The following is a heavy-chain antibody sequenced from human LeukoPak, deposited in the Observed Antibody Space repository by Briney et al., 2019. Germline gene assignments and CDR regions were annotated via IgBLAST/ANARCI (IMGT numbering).Heavy chain of an antibody. CDR2: INPSGGST. CDR1: GYTFTSYY. V-gene: IGHV1-46*01. J-gene: IGHJ4*02. Sequence: ATVKVSCKASGYTFTSYYMHWVRQAPGQGLEWMGIINPSGGSTSYAQKFQGRVTMTTDTSTSTAYMELRSLRSDDTAVYYCARDQKYLEVGARPLDYWGQGTLVTVSS. CDR3: ARDQKYLEVGARPLDY. D-gene: IGHD1-26*01.